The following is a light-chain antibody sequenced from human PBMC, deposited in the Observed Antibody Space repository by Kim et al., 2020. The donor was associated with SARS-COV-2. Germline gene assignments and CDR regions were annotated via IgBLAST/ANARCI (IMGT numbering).Light chain of an antibody. V-gene: IGKV3-15*01. J-gene: IGKJ4*01. Sequence: VSPGEGGTLSCRASQSVGSLLAWYQQKPGQAPRLLIYGASTRATGIPARFSGSGSGTEFTLTIGSLQSEDFAVYHCQQYRDWPLTFGGGTKVDIK. CDR1: QSVGSL. CDR3: QQYRDWPLT. CDR2: GAS.